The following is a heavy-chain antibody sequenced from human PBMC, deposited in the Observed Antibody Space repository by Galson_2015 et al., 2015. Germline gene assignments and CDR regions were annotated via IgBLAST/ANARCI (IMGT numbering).Heavy chain of an antibody. V-gene: IGHV3-21*01. CDR3: ARQILDYDFWSGYYPTNFDY. CDR2: ISSTTTYI. D-gene: IGHD3-3*01. CDR1: EFTFSSYY. Sequence: SLRLSCAASEFTFSSYYMSWVRQAPVKGLEWVSSISSTTTYIYYADSVKGRFTLSRDNAKNSLHLQMNSLGAEDTAVYHCARQILDYDFWSGYYPTNFDYWGQGTLVTVSS. J-gene: IGHJ4*02.